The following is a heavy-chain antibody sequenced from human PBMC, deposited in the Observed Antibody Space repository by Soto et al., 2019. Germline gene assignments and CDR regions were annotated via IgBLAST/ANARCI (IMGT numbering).Heavy chain of an antibody. J-gene: IGHJ3*02. V-gene: IGHV4-31*03. Sequence: QVQLQESGPGLVKPSQTLSLTCTVSGGSIRSGGYYWSWIRQHPGKGLEWIGYISYTGYTYYNPSLKSRTIISVDTSKDQFSLKLSSVTAADPAVYYCARGVLIWGHGTMVTVSS. CDR2: ISYTGYT. CDR1: GGSIRSGGYY. CDR3: ARGVLI.